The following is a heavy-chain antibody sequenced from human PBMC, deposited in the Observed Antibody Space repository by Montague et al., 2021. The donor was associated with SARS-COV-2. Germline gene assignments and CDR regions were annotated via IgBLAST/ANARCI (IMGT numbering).Heavy chain of an antibody. V-gene: IGHV6-1*01. CDR1: GDSVSSDSAA. CDR2: TYYRSKWYN. J-gene: IGHJ4*02. D-gene: IGHD6-25*01. CDR3: ARGGSRLYYFDY. Sequence: CAISGDSVSSDSAAWYWIRQSPSRGLEWLGRTYYRSKWYNDYAVSVKSRITINPDTSKNQFSLQLNSVTPEDTAVYYCARGGSRLYYFDYWGQGTLVTVSS.